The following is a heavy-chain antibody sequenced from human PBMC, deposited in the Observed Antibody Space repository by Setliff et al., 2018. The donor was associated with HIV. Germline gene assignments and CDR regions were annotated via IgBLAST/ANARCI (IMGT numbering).Heavy chain of an antibody. D-gene: IGHD1-1*01. CDR1: GFFFKNAW. Sequence: GGSLRLSCAASGFFFKNAWMSWVRQAPGKGLAWIGRIKSETDGGTAESAAFVKGRFTISRDDSKNTLFLQMNSLKAEDTALYYCTTAGHGTLDFEYWGQGTRVTVSS. CDR3: TTAGHGTLDFEY. J-gene: IGHJ4*02. V-gene: IGHV3-15*01. CDR2: IKSETDGGTA.